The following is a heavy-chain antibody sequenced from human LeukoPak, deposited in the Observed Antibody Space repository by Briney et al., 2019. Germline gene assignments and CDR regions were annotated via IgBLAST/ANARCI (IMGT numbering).Heavy chain of an antibody. CDR1: GYTFTGYY. Sequence: GASVKVSCKASGYTFTGYYMHWVRQAPGQGLEWMGWINPNSGGTNYAQKFQGRVTITRDTSASTAYMELSSLRSEDTAVYYCARDLRASIAARPTDAFDIWGQGTMVTVSS. CDR2: INPNSGGT. D-gene: IGHD6-6*01. CDR3: ARDLRASIAARPTDAFDI. J-gene: IGHJ3*02. V-gene: IGHV1-2*02.